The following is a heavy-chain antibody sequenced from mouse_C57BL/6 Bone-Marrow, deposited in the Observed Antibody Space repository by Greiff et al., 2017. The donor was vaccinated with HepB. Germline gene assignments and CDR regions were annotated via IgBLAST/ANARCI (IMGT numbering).Heavy chain of an antibody. CDR1: GYAFSSSW. Sequence: QVQLQQSGPELVKPGASVKISCKASGYAFSSSWMNWVKQRPGKGLEWIGRIYPGDGDTNYNGKFKGKATLTADKSSGTAYMQLSSLTSEDSAVYFCASPVVAPYFDYWGQGTTLTVSS. CDR3: ASPVVAPYFDY. V-gene: IGHV1-82*01. D-gene: IGHD1-1*01. CDR2: IYPGDGDT. J-gene: IGHJ2*01.